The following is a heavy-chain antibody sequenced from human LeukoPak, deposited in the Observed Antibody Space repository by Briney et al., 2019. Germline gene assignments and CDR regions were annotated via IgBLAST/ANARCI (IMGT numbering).Heavy chain of an antibody. Sequence: PSETLSLTCAVSGGSISSSYWWSWVRQPPGKGLEWIGEIYHSGSTNYNPFLKSRVTISLDKSKNQFSLKLSSVTAADTAVYYCARDLGEVYYFDYWGQGTLVTVSS. D-gene: IGHD2-8*01. CDR1: GGSISSSYW. V-gene: IGHV4-4*02. CDR3: ARDLGEVYYFDY. J-gene: IGHJ4*02. CDR2: IYHSGST.